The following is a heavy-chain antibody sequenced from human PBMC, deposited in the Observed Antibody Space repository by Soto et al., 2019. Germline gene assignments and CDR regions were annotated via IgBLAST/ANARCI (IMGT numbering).Heavy chain of an antibody. CDR1: GYTFTSYY. CDR3: ARVPLYYYGSGSLFDY. J-gene: IGHJ4*02. D-gene: IGHD3-10*01. CDR2: INPSGGST. V-gene: IGHV1-46*03. Sequence: GASVKVSCKASGYTFTSYYMHWVRQAPGQGLEWMGIINPSGGSTSYAQKFQGRVTMTRDTSTSTVYMELSSLRSEDTAVYYCARVPLYYYGSGSLFDYWGQGTLVTVSS.